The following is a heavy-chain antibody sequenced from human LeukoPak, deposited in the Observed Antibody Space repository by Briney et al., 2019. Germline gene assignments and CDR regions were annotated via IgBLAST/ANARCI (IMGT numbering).Heavy chain of an antibody. CDR3: GRGGAEVDY. Sequence: SETLSLTCTVSGGSISTYYWSWIRQPAGKGLEWIGRISTSGNTDYNPSLKSRVTMSVDTSKNQFSLNLRSVTAADTPVYYCGRGGAEVDYWGQGTLVTVSS. J-gene: IGHJ4*02. CDR1: GGSISTYY. D-gene: IGHD3-10*01. V-gene: IGHV4-4*07. CDR2: ISTSGNT.